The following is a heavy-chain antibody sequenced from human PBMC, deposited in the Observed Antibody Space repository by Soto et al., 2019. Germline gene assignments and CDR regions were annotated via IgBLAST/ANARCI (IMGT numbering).Heavy chain of an antibody. CDR1: GYTFGDYA. V-gene: IGHV3-49*04. J-gene: IGHJ6*02. CDR2: IRSKAYGGTP. Sequence: GGSLRLSCSGSGYTFGDYAVNWVRQAPGKGLEWVGFIRSKAYGGTPEYATSVKGRFTISRDDSESIAYLQMISLNAEDTAVFYCARSLLNGMDVWGQGTTVTVSS. D-gene: IGHD2-15*01. CDR3: ARSLLNGMDV.